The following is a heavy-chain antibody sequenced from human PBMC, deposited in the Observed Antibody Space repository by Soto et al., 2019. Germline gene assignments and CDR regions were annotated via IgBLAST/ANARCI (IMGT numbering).Heavy chain of an antibody. CDR1: GFTFRNYD. J-gene: IGHJ6*02. V-gene: IGHV3-13*05. Sequence: EVQLVESGGGLVQPGGSLRLSCEASGFTFRNYDMHWVRQGTGKGLEWVSGISAAGDPDYVDSVEGRFTISRENAQNSFXXQXXXXXXXXXXXXXXXRTDRDFYGLDVWGQGTTVIVSS. CDR2: ISAAGDP. CDR3: XRTDRDFYGLDV. D-gene: IGHD1-1*01.